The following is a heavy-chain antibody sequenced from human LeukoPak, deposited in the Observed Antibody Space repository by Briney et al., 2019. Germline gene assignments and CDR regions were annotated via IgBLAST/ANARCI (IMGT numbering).Heavy chain of an antibody. CDR1: GFTFSSYW. J-gene: IGHJ4*02. CDR2: TNSDGSST. V-gene: IGHV3-74*01. CDR3: ARDFGY. D-gene: IGHD3-10*01. Sequence: TGGSLRLSCAASGFTFSSYWMHWVRQAPGKGLVWVSRTNSDGSSTTYADSVKGRFTISRDNAKNTLYLQMNSLGAEDTAVYYCARDFGYWGQGTLVTVSS.